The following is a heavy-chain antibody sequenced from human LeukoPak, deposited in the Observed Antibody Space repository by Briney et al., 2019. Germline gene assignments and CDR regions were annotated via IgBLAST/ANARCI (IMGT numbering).Heavy chain of an antibody. V-gene: IGHV1-3*01. CDR2: INAGNGNT. D-gene: IGHD1-26*01. J-gene: IGHJ4*02. CDR3: ARDRWWEPTDFSFDY. Sequence: ASVKVSCKASGYTFTSYAMHWVRQAPGQRLEWKGWINAGNGNTKYSQKFQGRVTITRDTSASTAYMELSSLRSEDTAVYYCARDRWWEPTDFSFDYWGQGTLVTVSS. CDR1: GYTFTSYA.